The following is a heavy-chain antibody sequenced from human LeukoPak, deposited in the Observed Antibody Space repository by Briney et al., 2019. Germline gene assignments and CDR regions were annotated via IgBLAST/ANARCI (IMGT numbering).Heavy chain of an antibody. Sequence: ASVKVSCKASGYTFTSYYMHWVRQAPGQGLEWMGIINPSGGSTSYAQKFQGRVTMTRDTSTSTVYMELSSLRSEDTAVYYCARDEYSGYDYDPETRPLPLNPLDYWGQGTLVTVSS. J-gene: IGHJ4*02. D-gene: IGHD5-12*01. CDR1: GYTFTSYY. V-gene: IGHV1-46*01. CDR3: ARDEYSGYDYDPETRPLPLNPLDY. CDR2: INPSGGST.